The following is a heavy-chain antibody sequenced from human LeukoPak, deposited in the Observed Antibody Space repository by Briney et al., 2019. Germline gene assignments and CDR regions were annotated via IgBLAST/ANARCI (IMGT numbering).Heavy chain of an antibody. CDR3: VRESVLAVAGTNYYYGMDV. J-gene: IGHJ6*02. D-gene: IGHD6-19*01. CDR2: FGAAGDT. V-gene: IGHV3-13*01. Sequence: PGGSLRLSCAASGFTFSTYDMHWIRQATGKGLEWVSTFGAAGDTYYSESVKGRFTISRDDAKNSLSLHMNSLRGGGTAVYYCVRESVLAVAGTNYYYGMDVWGLGTTVTVSS. CDR1: GFTFSTYD.